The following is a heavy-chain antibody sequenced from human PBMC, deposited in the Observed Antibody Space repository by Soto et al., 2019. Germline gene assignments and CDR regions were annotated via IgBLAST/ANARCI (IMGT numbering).Heavy chain of an antibody. Sequence: GSLRLSCAASGFTFRTFTMNWVRQAPGKGLEWVSGIIGGDGDKFYSDSVKGRFTISRDNAKNSLYLQMNSLRAEDTAVYYCAREIRFLEWLNDGPGWFDPWGQGTLVTVSS. D-gene: IGHD3-3*01. CDR2: IIGGDGDK. V-gene: IGHV3-21*01. J-gene: IGHJ5*02. CDR3: AREIRFLEWLNDGPGWFDP. CDR1: GFTFRTFT.